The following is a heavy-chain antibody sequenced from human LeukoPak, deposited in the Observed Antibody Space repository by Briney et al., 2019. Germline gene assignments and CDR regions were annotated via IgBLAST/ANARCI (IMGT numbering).Heavy chain of an antibody. V-gene: IGHV3-21*01. CDR2: ISSSSSYI. J-gene: IGHJ4*02. Sequence: GRSLRLSCAASGFTFSSYSMNWVRPAPGKGLEWVSSISSSSSYIYYADSVKGRFTISRDNAKNSLYLQMNSLRAEDTAVYYCARDGVSSGRFDYWGQGTLVTVSS. CDR3: ARDGVSSGRFDY. D-gene: IGHD3-22*01. CDR1: GFTFSSYS.